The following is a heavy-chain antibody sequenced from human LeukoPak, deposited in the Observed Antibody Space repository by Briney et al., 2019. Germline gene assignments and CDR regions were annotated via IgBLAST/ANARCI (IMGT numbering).Heavy chain of an antibody. CDR2: ISSSSSTI. J-gene: IGHJ4*02. V-gene: IGHV3-48*02. CDR3: ARDVSTVSPYCFDF. CDR1: GFIFSNYS. D-gene: IGHD4-4*01. Sequence: GGSLRLSCTASGFIFSNYSMNWVRQAPRKGLEWISYISSSSSTIYYADSVKGRFTISRDNAKNSLYLHMNSLRDEDTAVYYCARDVSTVSPYCFDFWGQGTLVTVSS.